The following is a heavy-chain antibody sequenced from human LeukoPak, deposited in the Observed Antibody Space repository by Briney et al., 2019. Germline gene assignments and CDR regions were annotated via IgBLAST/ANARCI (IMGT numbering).Heavy chain of an antibody. CDR3: ARGGKPERDGYNYVFDY. CDR2: IYHSGST. CDR1: GGSISSSNW. V-gene: IGHV4-4*02. Sequence: SGTLSLTCAVSGGSISSSNWWSWVRQPPGKGLEWIGEIYHSGSTNYNPSLKSRVTISVDKSKNQFSLKLSSVTAADTAVYYCARGGKPERDGYNYVFDYWGQGTLVTVSS. J-gene: IGHJ4*02. D-gene: IGHD5-24*01.